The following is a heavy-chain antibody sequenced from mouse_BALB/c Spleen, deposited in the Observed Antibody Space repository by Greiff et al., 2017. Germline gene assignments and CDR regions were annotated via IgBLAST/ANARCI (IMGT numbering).Heavy chain of an antibody. CDR2: IYPGGGYT. Sequence: VQVVESGAELVRPGTSVKISCKASGYTFTNYWLGWVKQRPGHGLEWIGDIYPGGGYTNYNEKFKGKATLTADTSSSTAYMQLSSLTSEDSAVYFCAREGVYGNHWYFDVWGAGTTVTVSS. CDR3: AREGVYGNHWYFDV. CDR1: GYTFTNYW. V-gene: IGHV1-63*02. J-gene: IGHJ1*01. D-gene: IGHD2-1*01.